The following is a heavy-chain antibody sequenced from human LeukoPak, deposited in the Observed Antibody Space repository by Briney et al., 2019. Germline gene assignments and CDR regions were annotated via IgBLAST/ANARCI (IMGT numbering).Heavy chain of an antibody. CDR2: INTDDGNT. Sequence: ASVKVSCKASGYNFAGYGISWVRQAPGQGLEWMGWINTDDGNTDYAQRLQGRVTMTTDASTGTAHMELRSLRSDDTALYYCARGGVSSYVDYWGQGTLVTVSS. J-gene: IGHJ4*02. V-gene: IGHV1-18*01. D-gene: IGHD3-16*01. CDR1: GYNFAGYG. CDR3: ARGGVSSYVDY.